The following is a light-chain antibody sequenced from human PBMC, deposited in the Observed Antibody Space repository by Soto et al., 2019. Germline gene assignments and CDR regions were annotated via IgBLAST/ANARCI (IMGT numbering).Light chain of an antibody. CDR2: GAS. Sequence: EIVMTQSPATLSVSPGDRATLSCTASQSVNSDLAWYQQKPGQSPRLLIYGASTRATGVPARFSGSGSGTEFTLTITSLQSEDFAIYYCQQYNNWPPYTFGQGTKLDIK. J-gene: IGKJ2*01. CDR3: QQYNNWPPYT. CDR1: QSVNSD. V-gene: IGKV3-15*01.